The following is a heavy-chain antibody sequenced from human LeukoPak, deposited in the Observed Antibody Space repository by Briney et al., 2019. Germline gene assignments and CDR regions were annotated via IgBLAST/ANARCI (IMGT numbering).Heavy chain of an antibody. CDR3: ARDYYGSGSYGGLYYYYYMDV. J-gene: IGHJ6*03. CDR2: IRYDGNNK. V-gene: IGHV3-30*02. CDR1: GFTFSKHG. D-gene: IGHD3-10*01. Sequence: GGTLRLSCAASGFTFSKHGMNWVRQAPGKGLEWVAFIRYDGNNKLYADSVKGRFTISRDNSKNTLYLHINSLRAEDTAVYYCARDYYGSGSYGGLYYYYYMDVWAKGTTVTIAS.